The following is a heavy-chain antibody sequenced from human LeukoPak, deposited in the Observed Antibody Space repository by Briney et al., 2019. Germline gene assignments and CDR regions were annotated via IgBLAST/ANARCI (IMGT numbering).Heavy chain of an antibody. Sequence: ASVKVSCKASGYTFTGYYMHWVRQAPGQGLEWMGWINPNSGGTNYAQKFQGRVTMTRDTSISTAYMELSRLRSDDTAVYYCARVFRVGATTPAFDIWGQGTMVTVSS. D-gene: IGHD1-26*01. CDR2: INPNSGGT. J-gene: IGHJ3*02. V-gene: IGHV1-2*02. CDR1: GYTFTGYY. CDR3: ARVFRVGATTPAFDI.